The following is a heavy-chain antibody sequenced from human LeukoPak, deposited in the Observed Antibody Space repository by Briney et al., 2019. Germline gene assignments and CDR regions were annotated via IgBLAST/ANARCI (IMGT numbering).Heavy chain of an antibody. Sequence: PGGSLRLSCAASGFTFSSYDMHWVRQATGKGLEWVSAIGTAGDTYYPGSVKGRFTISRDNAKNSLYLQMNSLRGEDTAVYYCARVGPWVNPDYYYYMDVWGKGTTVTVSS. CDR3: ARVGPWVNPDYYYYMDV. CDR1: GFTFSSYD. J-gene: IGHJ6*03. CDR2: IGTAGDT. D-gene: IGHD1-14*01. V-gene: IGHV3-13*01.